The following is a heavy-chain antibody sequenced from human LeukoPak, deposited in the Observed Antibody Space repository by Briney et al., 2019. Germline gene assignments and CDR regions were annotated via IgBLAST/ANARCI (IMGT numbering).Heavy chain of an antibody. CDR1: GFIFSSYS. V-gene: IGHV3-21*01. D-gene: IGHD6-13*01. CDR2: ISSSSSYI. Sequence: PGGSLRLSCAASGFIFSSYSMNWVRQAPGKGLEWVSSISSSSSYIYYADSVKGRFTISRDNAKNSLYLQMNSLRAEDTAVYYCAREPPGYYSSSWQKTDYWGQGTLVTVSS. CDR3: AREPPGYYSSSWQKTDY. J-gene: IGHJ4*02.